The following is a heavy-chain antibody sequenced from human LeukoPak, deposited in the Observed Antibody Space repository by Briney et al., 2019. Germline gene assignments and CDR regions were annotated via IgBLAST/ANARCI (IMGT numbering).Heavy chain of an antibody. CDR3: ARVSSRITMVRGTNFDY. J-gene: IGHJ4*02. V-gene: IGHV4-39*01. Sequence: PSETLSLTCTVSGGSISSSSYYWGWIRQPPGNGLEWIGSIYYSGSTYYNPSLKSRVTISVDTSKNQFSLKLSSVTAADTAVYYCARVSSRITMVRGTNFDYWGQGTLVTVSS. CDR1: GGSISSSSYY. CDR2: IYYSGST. D-gene: IGHD3-10*01.